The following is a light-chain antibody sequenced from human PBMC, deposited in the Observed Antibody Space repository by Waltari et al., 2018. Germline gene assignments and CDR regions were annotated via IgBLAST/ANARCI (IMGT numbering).Light chain of an antibody. Sequence: DLQMTQSPSSLSASVGDRVTISCRASKNIRSYLSWYQQKPGIAPELVIYTASTLQSGVPSRFSGSGSVTNFTLTITSLQAEDFATYFCQASYTTPYSFGQGTKVEIK. CDR1: KNIRSY. V-gene: IGKV1-39*01. CDR3: QASYTTPYS. CDR2: TAS. J-gene: IGKJ2*03.